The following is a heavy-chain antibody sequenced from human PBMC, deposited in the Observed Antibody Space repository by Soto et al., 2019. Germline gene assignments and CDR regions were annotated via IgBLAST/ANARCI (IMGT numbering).Heavy chain of an antibody. D-gene: IGHD3-22*01. V-gene: IGHV4-34*01. CDR3: ARISPHSDYYDSSGYPDY. Sequence: PSETLSLTCAVYGGSFSGYYWSWIRQPPGKGLEWIGEINHSGSTNYNPSLKSRVTISVDTSKNQFSLKLSSVTAADTAVYYCARISPHSDYYDSSGYPDYWGQGTLVTVSS. CDR1: GGSFSGYY. CDR2: INHSGST. J-gene: IGHJ4*02.